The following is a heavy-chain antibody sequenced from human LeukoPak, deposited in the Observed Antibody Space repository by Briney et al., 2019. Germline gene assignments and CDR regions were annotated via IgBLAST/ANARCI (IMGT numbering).Heavy chain of an antibody. CDR3: ARDFRRGVQTAYYFDY. CDR1: GGTFSSYA. V-gene: IGHV1-69*06. Sequence: ASVKVSCKASGGTFSSYAISWVRQAPGQGLEWMGGIIPIFGTANYAQKFQGRVTITADKSTSTAYMELSSLRSEDTAVYYCARDFRRGVQTAYYFDYWGQGTLVTVSS. CDR2: IIPIFGTA. J-gene: IGHJ4*02. D-gene: IGHD4/OR15-4a*01.